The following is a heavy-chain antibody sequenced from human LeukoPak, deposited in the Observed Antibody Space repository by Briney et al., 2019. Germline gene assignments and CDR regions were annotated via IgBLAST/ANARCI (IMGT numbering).Heavy chain of an antibody. V-gene: IGHV3-23*01. J-gene: IGHJ4*02. CDR3: AKRGCDTNGCPYYFDY. Sequence: HPSETLSLTCTVSGGSISSSSYYWGWIRQPPGKGLEWVSGITISGRTAYYADSVKGRFTISRDNFKNTLYLQMNSLRAEDTAVYYCAKRGCDTNGCPYYFDYWGQGTLVTVSS. CDR1: GGSISSSSYY. CDR2: ITISGRTA. D-gene: IGHD2-8*01.